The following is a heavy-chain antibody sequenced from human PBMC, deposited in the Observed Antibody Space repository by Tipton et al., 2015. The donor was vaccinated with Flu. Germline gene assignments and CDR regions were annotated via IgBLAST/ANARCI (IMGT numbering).Heavy chain of an antibody. J-gene: IGHJ4*02. CDR1: GYFIRSGYY. D-gene: IGHD3-9*01. Sequence: TLSLTCTVSGYFIRSGYYWGWIRQPPGKGLEWIGTIYHRGSTYYNPSLKSRVTISVDTSKNQFSLKLSSVTAADTAVYYCARDWLNWGQGTLVTVSS. CDR2: IYHRGST. CDR3: ARDWLN. V-gene: IGHV4-38-2*02.